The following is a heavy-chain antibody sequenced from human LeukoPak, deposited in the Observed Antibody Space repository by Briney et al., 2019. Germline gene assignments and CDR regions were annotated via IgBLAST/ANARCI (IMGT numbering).Heavy chain of an antibody. D-gene: IGHD3-3*01. CDR2: INHSGST. Sequence: SETLSLTCTVSGGSISSGDYYWSWIRQPPGKGLEWIGEINHSGSTNYNPSLKSRVTISVDTSKNQFSLKLSSVTAADTAVYYCARRGYDFWSGYFDYWGQGTLVTVSS. CDR1: GGSISSGDYY. CDR3: ARRGYDFWSGYFDY. V-gene: IGHV4-39*07. J-gene: IGHJ4*02.